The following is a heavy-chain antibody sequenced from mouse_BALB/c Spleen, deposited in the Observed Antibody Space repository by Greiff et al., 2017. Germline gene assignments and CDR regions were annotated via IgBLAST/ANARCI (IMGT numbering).Heavy chain of an antibody. CDR1: GFTFSSYA. D-gene: IGHD2-14*01. Sequence: EVQVVESGGGLVKPGGSLKLSCAASGFTFSSYAMSWVRQSPEKRLEWVAEISSGGSYTYYPDTVTGRFTISRDNAKNTLYLEMSSLRSEDTAMYYCARENRYDGAWFAYWGQGTLVTVSA. V-gene: IGHV5-9-4*01. CDR2: ISSGGSYT. CDR3: ARENRYDGAWFAY. J-gene: IGHJ3*01.